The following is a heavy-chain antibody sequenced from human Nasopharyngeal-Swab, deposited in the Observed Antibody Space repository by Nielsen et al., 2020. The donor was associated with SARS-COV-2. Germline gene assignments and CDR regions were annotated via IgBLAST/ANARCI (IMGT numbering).Heavy chain of an antibody. V-gene: IGHV3-21*01. Sequence: GASLTISCAASGFTFSSYSMNWVRQAPGKGLEWVSSISSSSYIYYADSVKGRFTISRDNAKNSLYLQMNSLRAEDTAVYYCARDLGELPYYYYGMDVWGQGTTVTVSS. CDR1: GFTFSSYS. D-gene: IGHD3-16*01. CDR3: ARDLGELPYYYYGMDV. CDR2: ISSSSYI. J-gene: IGHJ6*02.